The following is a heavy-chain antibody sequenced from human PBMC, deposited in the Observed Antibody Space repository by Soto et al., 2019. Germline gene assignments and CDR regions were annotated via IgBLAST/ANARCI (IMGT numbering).Heavy chain of an antibody. J-gene: IGHJ6*02. CDR2: ISGSGGSA. D-gene: IGHD6-6*01. CDR3: ARLVVSLDYYGMDV. CDR1: GFTFSSYD. V-gene: IGHV3-23*01. Sequence: PGGSLRLSCAASGFTFSSYDMSWVRQAPGKGLEWVSAISGSGGSAYYSTSLKTRLTISKDTSKNQVVLTMTNMDPVDTATYYCARLVVSLDYYGMDVWGQGTTVTVSS.